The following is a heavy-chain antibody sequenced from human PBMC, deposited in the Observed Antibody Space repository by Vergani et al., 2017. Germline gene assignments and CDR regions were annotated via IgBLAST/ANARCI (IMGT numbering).Heavy chain of an antibody. V-gene: IGHV3-21*01. J-gene: IGHJ3*02. CDR2: ISSSSSYI. Sequence: EVQLVESGGGLVKPGGSVRLSCAASGFTFSSYSMNWVRQAPGKGLEWVSSISSSSSYIYYADSVKGRFTISRDNAKNSLYLQMNSLRAEDTAVYYCATGPLYYYDSSGYYYVGAFYSGGQGTMVTVSS. CDR3: ATGPLYYYDSSGYYYVGAFYS. D-gene: IGHD3-22*01. CDR1: GFTFSSYS.